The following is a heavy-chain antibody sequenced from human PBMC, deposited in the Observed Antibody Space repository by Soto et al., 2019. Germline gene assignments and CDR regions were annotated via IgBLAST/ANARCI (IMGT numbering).Heavy chain of an antibody. D-gene: IGHD3-9*01. CDR1: GGSISSYY. Sequence: SETLSLTCTVSGGSISSYYWSWIRQPPGKGLEWIGYIYYSGSTNYNPSLKSRVTISVDTSKNQFSLKLSSVTAADTAVYYCARGRFAPDILTGNRGPDYWGQGTLVTVSS. CDR2: IYYSGST. V-gene: IGHV4-59*01. J-gene: IGHJ4*02. CDR3: ARGRFAPDILTGNRGPDY.